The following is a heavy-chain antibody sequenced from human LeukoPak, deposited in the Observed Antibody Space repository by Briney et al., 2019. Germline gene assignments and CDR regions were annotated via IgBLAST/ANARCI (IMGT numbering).Heavy chain of an antibody. J-gene: IGHJ5*02. Sequence: GGSLRLSCAASGFTFNIYWMTWVRQAPGKGLEWVANINQDGSEKNYVDSVKGRFTISRDNAKNSLYLQMNSLRDEDTAVYYCARDTRTVVPAAIGAVDWFDPWGQGTLVTVSS. D-gene: IGHD2-2*01. V-gene: IGHV3-7*01. CDR3: ARDTRTVVPAAIGAVDWFDP. CDR2: INQDGSEK. CDR1: GFTFNIYW.